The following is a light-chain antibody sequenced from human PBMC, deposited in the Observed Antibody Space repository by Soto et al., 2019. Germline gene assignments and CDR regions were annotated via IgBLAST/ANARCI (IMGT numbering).Light chain of an antibody. CDR1: ESIRTW. CDR2: DAS. Sequence: DIQMTQSPSTLSASIGDRVTITCRASESIRTWLAWYQHKPGKAPKFLIYDASSLESGVPSRFSGSGSGTEFTLTISSLHPDDFATYYCQQYNSYSPTFGQGTRVEIK. CDR3: QQYNSYSPT. J-gene: IGKJ1*01. V-gene: IGKV1-5*01.